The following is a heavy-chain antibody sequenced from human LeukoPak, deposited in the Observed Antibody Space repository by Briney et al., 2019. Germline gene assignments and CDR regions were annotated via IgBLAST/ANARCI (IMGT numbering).Heavy chain of an antibody. D-gene: IGHD4-17*01. CDR3: ARGRGYGDYESNWFDP. CDR1: GYTFTSYG. CDR2: MNPNSGNT. Sequence: GASVKVSCKASGYTFTSYGISWVRQATGQGLEWMGWMNPNSGNTGYAQKFQGRVTMTRNTSISTAYMELSSLRSEDTAVYYCARGRGYGDYESNWFDPWGQGTLVTVSS. V-gene: IGHV1-8*02. J-gene: IGHJ5*02.